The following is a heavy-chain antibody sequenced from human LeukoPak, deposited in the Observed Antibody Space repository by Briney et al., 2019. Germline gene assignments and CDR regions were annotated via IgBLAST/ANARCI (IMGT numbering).Heavy chain of an antibody. J-gene: IGHJ4*02. D-gene: IGHD3-9*01. CDR1: GGSVSRGALF. CDR3: ARDRGDTGYDY. Sequence: SETLSLMRTLSGGSVSRGALFWIWLRHPPGKGLVWIGYIYYSGSTNYNRSLKSRVTLSKDTSKNQFSLKLSSVTAADTAVYYCARDRGDTGYDYWGQGTLVTVSS. V-gene: IGHV4-61*08. CDR2: IYYSGST.